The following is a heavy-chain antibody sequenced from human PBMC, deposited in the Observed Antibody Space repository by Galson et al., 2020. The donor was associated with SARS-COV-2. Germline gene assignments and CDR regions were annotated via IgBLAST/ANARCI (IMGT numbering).Heavy chain of an antibody. CDR2: VTAAGGGT. D-gene: IGHD4-17*01. Sequence: GESLKISCAASGFTFGRYAMSWVRQAPGKGLEWVSSVTAAGGGTYHADSVKGRFTISRDNSKNTLYLQMNSLRVEDTALYHCTKDQGNDYGDQLDYWGQGTLVSVSS. CDR1: GFTFGRYA. V-gene: IGHV3-23*01. J-gene: IGHJ4*02. CDR3: TKDQGNDYGDQLDY.